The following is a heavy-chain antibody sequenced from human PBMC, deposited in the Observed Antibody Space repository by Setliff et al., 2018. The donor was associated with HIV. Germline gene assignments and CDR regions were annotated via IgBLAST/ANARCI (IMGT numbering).Heavy chain of an antibody. D-gene: IGHD5-12*01. J-gene: IGHJ3*02. Sequence: GGSLRLSCVASGFTVISKSMSWVRQAPGKGLEWVSVIYSGGSTYYADSVKGRFTISRDISKNTLYLQMNSLRAEDTAVYYCAKGRYGGYDWGTLDIWGQGTMVTVSS. V-gene: IGHV3-53*01. CDR3: AKGRYGGYDWGTLDI. CDR1: GFTVISKS. CDR2: IYSGGST.